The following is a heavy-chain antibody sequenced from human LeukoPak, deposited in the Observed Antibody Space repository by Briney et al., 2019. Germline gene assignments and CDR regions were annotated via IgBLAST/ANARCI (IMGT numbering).Heavy chain of an antibody. V-gene: IGHV3-23*01. CDR3: AKEWALPLTGIDY. J-gene: IGHJ4*02. CDR2: IDAGGNT. Sequence: GGSLRLSCAASGFTFSNYAMSWVRQAPGKGLEWVSAIDAGGNTDYPASVKGRFTISRDNSKATLYLQMNSLRAEETAVYYCAKEWALPLTGIDYWGQGTLVTVSS. D-gene: IGHD3-9*01. CDR1: GFTFSNYA.